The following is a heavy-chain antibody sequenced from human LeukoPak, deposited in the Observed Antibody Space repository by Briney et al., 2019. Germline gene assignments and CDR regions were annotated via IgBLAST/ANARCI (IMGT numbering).Heavy chain of an antibody. D-gene: IGHD2-15*01. J-gene: IGHJ5*02. CDR2: IYYRSKWYA. Sequence: SQTLSLTCAISGDSVSGNRATWNWLRQSPSRGLEWLGRIYYRSKWYADYAVSVKGRITINPDTSKNQFSLLLNSVTPEDTAVYYCARGRRMSDIVVVVAASRGNWFDPWGQGTLVTVSS. CDR1: GDSVSGNRAT. CDR3: ARGRRMSDIVVVVAASRGNWFDP. V-gene: IGHV6-1*01.